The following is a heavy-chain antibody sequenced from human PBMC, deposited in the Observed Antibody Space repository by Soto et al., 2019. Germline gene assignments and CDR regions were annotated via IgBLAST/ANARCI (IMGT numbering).Heavy chain of an antibody. J-gene: IGHJ5*02. D-gene: IGHD6-19*01. CDR1: GDTFSNYA. Sequence: QVQLVQSGAAVKEPGSSVKVSCKASGDTFSNYATTWVRQAPGQGLEWMGAIIPLVGTITYAQNFQVRVTITADESTRTAYMELSSLRSDDTAVYYCARVLPGGWVEPGAMRGSLDTWGQGPLVTVSS. CDR3: ARVLPGGWVEPGAMRGSLDT. CDR2: IIPLVGTI. V-gene: IGHV1-69*01.